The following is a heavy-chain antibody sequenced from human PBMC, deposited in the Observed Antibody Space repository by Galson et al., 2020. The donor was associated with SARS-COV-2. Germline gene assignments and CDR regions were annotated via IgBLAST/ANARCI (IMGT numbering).Heavy chain of an antibody. CDR3: ARDGGYCSSTSCHEY. CDR1: GFTFSDYY. CDR2: LSSSCTI. Sequence: GGSLRLSCAASGFTFSDYYTNWVRQAPGKGLEWVSSLSSSCTISYADTLKGRFTISRDNAKNSLYLQMNSLRAEDTAVYYCARDGGYCSSTSCHEYWGQGTLVTVSS. V-gene: IGHV3-11*04. J-gene: IGHJ4*02. D-gene: IGHD2-2*01.